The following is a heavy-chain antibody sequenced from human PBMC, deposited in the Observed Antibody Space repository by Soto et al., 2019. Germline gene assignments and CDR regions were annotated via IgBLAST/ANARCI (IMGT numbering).Heavy chain of an antibody. CDR1: GFTFNTYT. CDR2: ISYDGSNE. J-gene: IGHJ4*02. CDR3: ARGNYGGYILDY. Sequence: QVQLVESGGGVVQPGRSLRPSCAASGFTFNTYTMHWVRQPPGKGLEWVAVISYDGSNEYYADSVRGRFTISRDNSKNSLFVQMNSLRDEDTALYYCARGNYGGYILDYWGQGTLVTVSS. V-gene: IGHV3-30-3*01. D-gene: IGHD4-17*01.